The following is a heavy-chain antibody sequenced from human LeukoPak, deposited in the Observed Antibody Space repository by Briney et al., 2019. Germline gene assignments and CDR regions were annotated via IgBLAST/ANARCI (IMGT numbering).Heavy chain of an antibody. CDR2: ISSSGRTI. Sequence: GGSLRLSCAAPGFTLSSYEMNWVRQAPGKGLEWVSYISSSGRTIHYADSVKGRFTISRDNAKSSLYLQMNSLRAEDTAVYYCARVGDDYSEYIDHWGQGILVTVSS. D-gene: IGHD4-11*01. J-gene: IGHJ4*02. V-gene: IGHV3-48*03. CDR1: GFTLSSYE. CDR3: ARVGDDYSEYIDH.